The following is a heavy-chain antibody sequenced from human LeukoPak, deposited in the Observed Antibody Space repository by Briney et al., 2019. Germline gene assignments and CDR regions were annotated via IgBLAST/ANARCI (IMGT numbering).Heavy chain of an antibody. CDR1: GYTFTSYG. CDR2: ISAYNGNT. V-gene: IGHV1-18*04. J-gene: IGHJ5*02. CDR3: ARDMAPIVVVPAAPNHWFDP. D-gene: IGHD2-2*01. Sequence: ASVKVSCKASGYTFTSYGISWVRQDPGQGLEWMGWISAYNGNTNYAQKLQGRVTMTTDTSTSTAYMELRSLRSDDTAVYYCARDMAPIVVVPAAPNHWFDPWGQGTLVAVSS.